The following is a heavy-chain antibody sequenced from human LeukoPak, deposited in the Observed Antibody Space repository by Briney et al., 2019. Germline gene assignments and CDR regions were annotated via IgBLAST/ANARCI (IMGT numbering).Heavy chain of an antibody. CDR1: GGSFSGYY. J-gene: IGHJ4*02. Sequence: SGTLSLTCAVYGGSFSGYYWSWIRQPPGKGLEWIGEINHSGSTNYNPSLKSRVTISVDTSKNQFSLKLSSVTAADTAVYYCARTPYYFDYWGQGTLVTVSS. V-gene: IGHV4-34*01. CDR2: INHSGST. CDR3: ARTPYYFDY.